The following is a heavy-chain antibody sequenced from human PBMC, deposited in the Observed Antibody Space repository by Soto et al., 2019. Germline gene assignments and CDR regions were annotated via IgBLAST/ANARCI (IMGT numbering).Heavy chain of an antibody. J-gene: IGHJ4*02. V-gene: IGHV3-11*01. Sequence: GGSLRLSCAPSGFTFSNYYMSWIRQAPGKGLEWVSYISSSGSTIYYADSVKGRFTTSRDNAKNSPYLQMNSLRAEVTAVYYCARGSHYDILTGLEYWGQGTLVTVSS. CDR1: GFTFSNYY. CDR2: ISSSGSTI. D-gene: IGHD3-9*01. CDR3: ARGSHYDILTGLEY.